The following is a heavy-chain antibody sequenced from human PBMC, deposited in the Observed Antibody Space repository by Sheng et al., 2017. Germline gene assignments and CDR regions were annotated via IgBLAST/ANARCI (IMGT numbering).Heavy chain of an antibody. V-gene: IGHV3-53*02. J-gene: IGHJ4*02. CDR1: GFTVSSNY. CDR3: ARDLSEYNWNYVD. Sequence: EVQLVETGGGLIQPGGSLRLSCAASGFTVSSNYMSWVRQAPGKGLEWVSVIYSGGSTYYADSVKGRFTISRDNSKNTLYLQMNSLRAEDTAVYYCARDLSEYNWNYVDWGQGTLVTV. CDR2: IYSGGST. D-gene: IGHD1-7*01.